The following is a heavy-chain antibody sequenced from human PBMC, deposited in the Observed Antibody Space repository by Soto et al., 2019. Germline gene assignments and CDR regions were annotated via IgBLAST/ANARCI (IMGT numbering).Heavy chain of an antibody. CDR3: AKVRWFEEST. CDR2: FDGGSSST. CDR1: GFTFSTSA. D-gene: IGHD3-10*01. Sequence: QLLESGGGLGQPGGSLRLSCATSGFTFSTSAMSWVRQAPGKGLEWVSAFDGGSSSTFYADSVKGRFTISRDISKNTLYLQMDSLRAEDTAIYYCAKVRWFEESTWGQGTLVTVSS. V-gene: IGHV3-23*01. J-gene: IGHJ5*02.